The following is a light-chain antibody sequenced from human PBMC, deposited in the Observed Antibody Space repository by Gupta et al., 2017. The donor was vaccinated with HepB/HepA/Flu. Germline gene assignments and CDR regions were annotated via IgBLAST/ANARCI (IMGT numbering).Light chain of an antibody. CDR1: SSDVGGYNY. CDR2: DVT. J-gene: IGLJ1*01. V-gene: IGLV2-8*01. Sequence: QSALTQPPPASGSPGQSGTISLTWTSSDVGGYNYVSWYQLHPGKAPKLMIYDVTNRPSGVPDRFSGSKSGNTASLTVSGLQAEDEADYYCSSYAGSNNFVFGTGTKVTVL. CDR3: SSYAGSNNFV.